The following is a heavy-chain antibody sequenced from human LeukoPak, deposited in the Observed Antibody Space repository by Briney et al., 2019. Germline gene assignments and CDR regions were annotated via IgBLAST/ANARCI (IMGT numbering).Heavy chain of an antibody. CDR3: SRALFRNVGGGLYSGWFDS. CDR1: GFTLSGYS. J-gene: IGHJ5*01. D-gene: IGHD2-21*02. CDR2: IKLDGSEK. V-gene: IGHV3-7*01. Sequence: GESLRLSCATSGFTLSGYSMNWVRQAPGKGLEWVASIKLDGSEKYYVDSVKGRFTISRDNAKNSLFLQMNSLRAEDTAVYYCSRALFRNVGGGLYSGWFDSWGQGILVTVSS.